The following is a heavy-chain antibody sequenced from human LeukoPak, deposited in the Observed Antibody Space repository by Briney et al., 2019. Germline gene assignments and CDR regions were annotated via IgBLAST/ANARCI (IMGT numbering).Heavy chain of an antibody. J-gene: IGHJ6*03. Sequence: ASVKVSCKASGYTFTSYGISWVRQAPGQGLEWMGWMNPNSGNTGYAQKFQGRVTITRNTSISTAYMELSSLRSEDTAVYYCARVHSSSWYVSYYYYYYMDVWGKGTTVTVSS. CDR1: GYTFTSYG. CDR3: ARVHSSSWYVSYYYYYYMDV. CDR2: MNPNSGNT. D-gene: IGHD6-13*01. V-gene: IGHV1-8*03.